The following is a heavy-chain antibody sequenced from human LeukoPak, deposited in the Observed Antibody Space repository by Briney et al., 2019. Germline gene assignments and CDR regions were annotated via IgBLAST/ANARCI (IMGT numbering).Heavy chain of an antibody. V-gene: IGHV3-7*03. CDR3: AKDLDRSGYSHFDY. CDR2: IKQDGSEI. CDR1: GFTFRRYS. Sequence: GGSLRLSCAASGFTFRRYSMSWVRQAPGKGLEWVANIKQDGSEIYYVDSVKGRFTISRDNAKNSLYLQMNSLRAEDTALYYCAKDLDRSGYSHFDYWGQGTLVTVSS. J-gene: IGHJ4*02. D-gene: IGHD3-22*01.